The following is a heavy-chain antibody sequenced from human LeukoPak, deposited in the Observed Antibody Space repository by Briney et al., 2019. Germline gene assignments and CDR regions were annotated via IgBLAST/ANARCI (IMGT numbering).Heavy chain of an antibody. CDR2: IVVGSGNT. Sequence: SVKVSCKASGFTFTSSAMQWVRQARGQRREWIGWIVVGSGNTNYAQKFQERVTITRDMSTSTAYMELSSLRSEDTAVYYCAARGSSGSCYDFDYWGQGTLVTVSS. D-gene: IGHD1-26*01. CDR1: GFTFTSSA. V-gene: IGHV1-58*02. J-gene: IGHJ4*02. CDR3: AARGSSGSCYDFDY.